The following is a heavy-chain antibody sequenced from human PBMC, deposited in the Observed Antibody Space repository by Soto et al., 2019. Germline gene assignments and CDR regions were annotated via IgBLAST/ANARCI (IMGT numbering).Heavy chain of an antibody. CDR2: IYYSGST. J-gene: IGHJ4*02. CDR1: GGSISSYY. D-gene: IGHD6-19*01. Sequence: QVQLQESGPRLVKPSETLSLTCTVSGGSISSYYWSWIRQPPGKGLEWIGYIYYSGSTNYNPSLKSRVTISVDTCMNQLSLKLSSVTAADTAVYYCARGYSGYDSGYSSGWYDYWGQGTLVTVSS. V-gene: IGHV4-59*01. CDR3: ARGYSGYDSGYSSGWYDY.